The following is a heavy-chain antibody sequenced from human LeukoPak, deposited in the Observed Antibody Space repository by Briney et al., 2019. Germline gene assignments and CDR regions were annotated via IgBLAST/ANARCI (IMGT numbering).Heavy chain of an antibody. V-gene: IGHV1-8*03. CDR2: MNPNSGNT. CDR1: GYTFTSYD. J-gene: IGHJ4*02. Sequence: ASVKVSCKASGYTFTSYDINWVRQATGQGLEWMGWMNPNSGNTGYAQKFQGGVTITRNTSISTAYMELSSLRSEDTAVYYCARVSRAYPTIGWGPDYWGQGTLVTVSS. D-gene: IGHD1-1*01. CDR3: ARVSRAYPTIGWGPDY.